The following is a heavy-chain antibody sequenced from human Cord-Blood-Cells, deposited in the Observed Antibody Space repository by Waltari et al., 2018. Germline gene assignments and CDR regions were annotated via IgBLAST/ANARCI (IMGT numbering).Heavy chain of an antibody. CDR1: GYTFTSYG. D-gene: IGHD7-27*01. CDR2: ISAYNGNT. CDR3: ARDRKSGLGISFWYFDL. J-gene: IGHJ2*01. V-gene: IGHV1-18*01. Sequence: QVQLVQSGAEVKKPGASVKVSCKASGYTFTSYGISWVRQAPGQGLEWMGWISAYNGNTNYAQKLQGRVTMTTDTSTSTAYMELWSMRSDDTAVYYCARDRKSGLGISFWYFDLWGRGTLVTVSS.